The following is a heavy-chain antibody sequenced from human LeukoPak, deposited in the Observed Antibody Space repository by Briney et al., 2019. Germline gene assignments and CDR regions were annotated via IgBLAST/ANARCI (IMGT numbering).Heavy chain of an antibody. V-gene: IGHV3-74*01. Sequence: GGSLRLSCAASGFAFSSNWMHWVRQAPGKGLVWVSHINTDARTTAYADFVKGRFTISRDNAKNTLYLQMNSLRAEDTAVYYCARGDKSSGWYFFDYWGQGTLVTVSS. D-gene: IGHD6-19*01. J-gene: IGHJ4*02. CDR1: GFAFSSNW. CDR2: INTDARTT. CDR3: ARGDKSSGWYFFDY.